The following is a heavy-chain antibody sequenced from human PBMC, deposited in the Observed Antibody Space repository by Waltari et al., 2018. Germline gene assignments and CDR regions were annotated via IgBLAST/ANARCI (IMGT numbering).Heavy chain of an antibody. V-gene: IGHV4-34*01. J-gene: IGHJ4*02. D-gene: IGHD5-18*01. CDR2: INHSGAA. CDR3: ARGPDRAKAGID. Sequence: QVQLQQWGAGLLKPSETLSLTCAVYGRSFSGNYWNWTRQPPGKGLEWIGEINHSGAATYNPSLKSRVTISIDTSKNQFSLKLNSVTAADTAVYYCARGPDRAKAGIDWGQGTLVTVSS. CDR1: GRSFSGNY.